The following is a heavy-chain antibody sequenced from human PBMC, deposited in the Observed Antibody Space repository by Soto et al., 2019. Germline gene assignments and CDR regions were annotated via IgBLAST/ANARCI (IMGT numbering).Heavy chain of an antibody. CDR2: INPNSGGT. CDR3: AREGSSSSGWFDP. V-gene: IGHV1-2*04. D-gene: IGHD6-6*01. CDR1: GYTFTGYY. Sequence: ASVKVSCKASGYTFTGYYMHWVRQAPGQGLEWMGWINPNSGGTNYAQKFQGWVTMTRDTSISTAYMELRRLRSDDTAVYYCAREGSSSSGWFDPWGQGTLVTVSS. J-gene: IGHJ5*02.